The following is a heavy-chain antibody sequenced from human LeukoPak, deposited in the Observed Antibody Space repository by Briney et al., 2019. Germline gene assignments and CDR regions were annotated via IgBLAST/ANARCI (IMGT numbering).Heavy chain of an antibody. D-gene: IGHD5-18*01. CDR2: ISYDGSNK. CDR1: GFTFSSYG. V-gene: IGHV3-30*18. J-gene: IGHJ3*02. Sequence: GRSLRLSCAASGFTFSSYGMHWVRQAPGKGLEWVAVISYDGSNKYYADSVKGRFTISRDNSKNTLYLQMNSLRAEDTAVYYCAKMRRGYSYVDAFDIWGQGTMVTVSS. CDR3: AKMRRGYSYVDAFDI.